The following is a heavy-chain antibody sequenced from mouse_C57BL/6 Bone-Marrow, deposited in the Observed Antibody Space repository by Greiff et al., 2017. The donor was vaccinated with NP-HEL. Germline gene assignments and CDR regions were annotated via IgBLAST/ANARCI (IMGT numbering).Heavy chain of an antibody. D-gene: IGHD2-4*01. CDR3: ANYDYEPYYFDY. J-gene: IGHJ2*01. CDR2: INSDGGST. V-gene: IGHV5-2*01. CDR1: EYEFPSHD. Sequence: DVMLVESGGGLVQPGESLKLSCESNEYEFPSHDMSWVRKTPEKRLELVAAINSDGGSTYYPDTMERRFIISRDNTKKTLYLQMSSLRSEDTALYYCANYDYEPYYFDYWGQGTTLTVSS.